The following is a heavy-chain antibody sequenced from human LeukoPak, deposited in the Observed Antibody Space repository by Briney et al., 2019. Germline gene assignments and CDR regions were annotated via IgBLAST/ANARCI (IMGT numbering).Heavy chain of an antibody. CDR1: GGTFSSYA. CDR2: IIPIFGTA. J-gene: IGHJ4*02. Sequence: ASVKVSCKASGGTFSSYAISWVRQAPGQGLEWMGGIIPIFGTANYAQKFQGRVTIAADESTSTAYMELSSLRSEDTAVYYCARLGDGSGSRWGQGTLVTVSS. V-gene: IGHV1-69*13. CDR3: ARLGDGSGSR. D-gene: IGHD3-10*01.